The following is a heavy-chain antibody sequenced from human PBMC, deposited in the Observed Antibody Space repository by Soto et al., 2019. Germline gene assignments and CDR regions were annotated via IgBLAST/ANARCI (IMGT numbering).Heavy chain of an antibody. CDR1: GSTFPSYY. CDR3: ARGKFPKNPYCGGDCRPSWFDY. D-gene: IGHD2-21*02. Sequence: ASVQVSCKASGSTFPSYYMNSMRQAPVQVLEWMGIINPSGGSTSYAQKFQGRVTMTRDTSTSTVYMELSSLRSEDTAVYYCARGKFPKNPYCGGDCRPSWFDYWGQGTLVTVS. CDR2: INPSGGST. V-gene: IGHV1-46*01. J-gene: IGHJ4*02.